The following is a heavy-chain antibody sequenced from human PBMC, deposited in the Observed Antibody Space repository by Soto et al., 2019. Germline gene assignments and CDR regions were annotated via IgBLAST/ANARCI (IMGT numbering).Heavy chain of an antibody. CDR3: AADQTGGGWFDP. CDR1: GFTFTSSA. Sequence: SVKVSCKASGFTFTSSAMQWVRQARGQRLEWIGWIVVGSGNTNYAQKFQERVTITRDMSTSTAYMELSSLRSEDTAVYYCAADQTGGGWFDPWGQGTLVTVSS. CDR2: IVVGSGNT. J-gene: IGHJ5*02. V-gene: IGHV1-58*02. D-gene: IGHD2-15*01.